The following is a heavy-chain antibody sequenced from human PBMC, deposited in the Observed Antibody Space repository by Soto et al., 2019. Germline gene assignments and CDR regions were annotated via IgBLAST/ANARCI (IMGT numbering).Heavy chain of an antibody. D-gene: IGHD1-26*01. J-gene: IGHJ6*02. V-gene: IGHV3-33*01. CDR2: IWYDGSNK. Sequence: QVQLVESGGGVVQPGRSLRLSCAASGFTFSSYGMHWVRQAPGKGLEWVAAIWYDGSNKYYADSVKGRFTISRDNYKNTLYLQMNSLRAEDTAVYYCARDLRVGATTPGYYGMDVWGQGTTVTVSS. CDR1: GFTFSSYG. CDR3: ARDLRVGATTPGYYGMDV.